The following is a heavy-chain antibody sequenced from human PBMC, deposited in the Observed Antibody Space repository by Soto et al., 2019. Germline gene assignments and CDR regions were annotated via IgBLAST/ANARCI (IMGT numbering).Heavy chain of an antibody. CDR3: ARDHIGSFDY. CDR1: GGSISSYY. CDR2: IYYSGST. V-gene: IGHV4-59*01. J-gene: IGHJ4*02. D-gene: IGHD5-12*01. Sequence: KTSETLSLTCTVSGGSISSYYWSWIRQPPGKGLEWIGYIYYSGSTNYNPSLKSRVTISVDTSKNQFSLKLSSVTAADTAVYYCARDHIGSFDYWGQGTLVTVSS.